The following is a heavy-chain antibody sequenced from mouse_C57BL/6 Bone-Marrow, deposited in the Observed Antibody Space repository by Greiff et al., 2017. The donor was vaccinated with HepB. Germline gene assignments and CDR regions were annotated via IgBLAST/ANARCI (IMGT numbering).Heavy chain of an antibody. CDR1: GYTFTSYW. CDR3: ARDYYGSSYVRFAY. D-gene: IGHD1-1*01. V-gene: IGHV1-69*01. Sequence: QVQLQQPGAELVMPGASVKLSCKASGYTFTSYWMHWVKQRPGQGLEWIGEIDPSDSYTNYNQKFKGKSTLTVDKSSSTAYMQLSSLTSEDSAVYYGARDYYGSSYVRFAYWGQGTLVTVSA. CDR2: IDPSDSYT. J-gene: IGHJ3*01.